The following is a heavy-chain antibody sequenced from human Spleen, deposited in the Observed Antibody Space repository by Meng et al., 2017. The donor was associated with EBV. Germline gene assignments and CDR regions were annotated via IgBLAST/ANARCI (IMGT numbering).Heavy chain of an antibody. Sequence: QVQLQESGPGLVKPSGTLSLSCFVSGGPFNFSHWWSWVRQSPGKGLEWIGEIYHSGSTNYNPSFESRVSMSLDKSKNQFSLHLDSVTAADTALYFCARGDIVVFPPALGKFDLWGRGTLVTVSS. CDR2: IYHSGST. CDR1: GGPFNFSHW. J-gene: IGHJ2*01. D-gene: IGHD2-15*01. V-gene: IGHV4-4*02. CDR3: ARGDIVVFPPALGKFDL.